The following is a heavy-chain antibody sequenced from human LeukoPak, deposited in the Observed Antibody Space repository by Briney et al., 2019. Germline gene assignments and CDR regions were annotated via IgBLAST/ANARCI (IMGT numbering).Heavy chain of an antibody. CDR1: GYTFTSYG. V-gene: IGHV1-18*01. J-gene: IGHJ3*02. CDR2: ISTYNGYT. CDR3: ARDLLPHGEHDAFDI. Sequence: GAAVKVSCKASGYTFTSYGFGWVRQAPGQGLEWMGWISTYNGYTNYAQKFQGRVTMTTDTSTGTAYMELRSLRSDETAVYYCARDLLPHGEHDAFDIWGQGTMVTVSS. D-gene: IGHD1/OR15-1a*01.